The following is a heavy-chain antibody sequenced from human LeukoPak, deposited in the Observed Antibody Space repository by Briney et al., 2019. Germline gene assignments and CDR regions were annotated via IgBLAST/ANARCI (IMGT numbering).Heavy chain of an antibody. CDR1: GYTFTGYY. D-gene: IGHD2-15*01. CDR3: ARDQAFVYCSGGTCYDDY. J-gene: IGHJ4*02. Sequence: ASVKVSCEASGYTFTGYYMHWVRQAPGHGLEWMGWINPNSGDTHYAQKFQGRVTMTRDTSINTAYMELSRLRSDDTAVYYCARDQAFVYCSGGTCYDDYWGQGTLVTVSS. V-gene: IGHV1-2*02. CDR2: INPNSGDT.